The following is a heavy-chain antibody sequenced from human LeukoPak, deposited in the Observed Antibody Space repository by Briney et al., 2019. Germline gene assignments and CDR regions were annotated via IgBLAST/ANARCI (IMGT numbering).Heavy chain of an antibody. CDR3: ATVAVIRGVTYFDY. CDR2: LFYSGST. D-gene: IGHD3-10*01. CDR1: GGSISSYY. V-gene: IGHV4-59*01. Sequence: SETLSLTCTVSGGSISSYYWSWIRQPPGKGLEGIAYLFYSGSTDYNPSLESRVTISVDTSKNQFSLKLRSVTAADTAVYYCATVAVIRGVTYFDYWGQGTLVTVSS. J-gene: IGHJ4*02.